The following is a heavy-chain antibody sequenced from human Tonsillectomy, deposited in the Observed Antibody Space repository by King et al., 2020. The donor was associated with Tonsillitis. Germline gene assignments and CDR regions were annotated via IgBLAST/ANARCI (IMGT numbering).Heavy chain of an antibody. V-gene: IGHV4-38-2*02. CDR1: GYSISSDYY. CDR2: IYHSGST. D-gene: IGHD3-22*01. CDR3: ARDPRDSRGYYPAALNY. Sequence: QLQESGPGLVKPSETLSLPCAVSGYSISSDYYWGWIRQPPGKGLEWIGSIYHSGSTYYNPSLKSRVTISVDTSKNQFSLKLSSVTAADTAVYFCARDPRDSRGYYPAALNYWGQGTLVTVSS. J-gene: IGHJ4*02.